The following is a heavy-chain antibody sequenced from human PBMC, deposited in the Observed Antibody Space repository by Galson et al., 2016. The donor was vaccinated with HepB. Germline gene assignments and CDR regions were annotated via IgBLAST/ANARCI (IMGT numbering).Heavy chain of an antibody. Sequence: SLRLSCAASGFTFSSYWMSWVRQTPGKGLEWVDNIKYDESQTYYVGSVRGRFTISRENAKASLFLQMDSLRVDDTAVYDCARTQFVRGIFTVTTQPHLDYWGQGALVTVS. J-gene: IGHJ4*02. V-gene: IGHV3-7*01. D-gene: IGHD4-17*01. CDR2: IKYDESQT. CDR1: GFTFSSYW. CDR3: ARTQFVRGIFTVTTQPHLDY.